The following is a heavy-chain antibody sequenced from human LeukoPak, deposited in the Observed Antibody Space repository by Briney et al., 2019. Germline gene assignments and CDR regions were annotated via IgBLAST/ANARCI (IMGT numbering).Heavy chain of an antibody. D-gene: IGHD3-3*01. V-gene: IGHV1-69*05. J-gene: IGHJ4*02. CDR3: ARVDHSDFWSGYYDY. CDR1: GGTFSSYA. CDR2: IIPIFGTA. Sequence: ASVKVSCKASGGTFSSYAISWVRQAPGQGLEWMGGIIPIFGTANYAQKFQGRVTITRDTSASTAYMELSSLRSEDTAVYYCARVDHSDFWSGYYDYWGQGTLVTVSS.